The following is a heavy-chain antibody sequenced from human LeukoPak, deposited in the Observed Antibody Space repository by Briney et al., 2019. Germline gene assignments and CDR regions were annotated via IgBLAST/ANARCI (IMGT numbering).Heavy chain of an antibody. CDR2: IYYSGST. CDR3: ARNYDSSGYYLFGY. CDR1: GGSISSYY. D-gene: IGHD3-22*01. V-gene: IGHV4-59*01. Sequence: SETLSLTCTVSGGSISSYYWSWIRQPPGKGLEWIGYIYYSGSTNYNPSLKSRVTISVDSYKKQFSLKLSSVTAADTAVYYCARNYDSSGYYLFGYWGQGTLVTVSS. J-gene: IGHJ4*02.